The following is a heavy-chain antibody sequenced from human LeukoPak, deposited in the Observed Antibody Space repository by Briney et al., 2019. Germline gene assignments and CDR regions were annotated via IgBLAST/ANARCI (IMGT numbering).Heavy chain of an antibody. V-gene: IGHV4-59*01. CDR3: AIFNYVVPWFDP. Sequence: SETLSLTCEVSGASIRSFYWTWIRQPPGKGLEWIGNIFHTGSTNYSPSLKSRVAISVEVSKKQSSLRLSSVTAADTAVYYCAIFNYVVPWFDPWGQGTLVTVSS. D-gene: IGHD3-3*02. CDR2: IFHTGST. J-gene: IGHJ5*02. CDR1: GASIRSFY.